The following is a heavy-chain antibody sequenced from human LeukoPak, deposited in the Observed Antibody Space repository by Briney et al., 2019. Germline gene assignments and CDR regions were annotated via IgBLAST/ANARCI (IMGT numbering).Heavy chain of an antibody. CDR1: GYTNSSGYY. Sequence: SETLSLTCAVSGYTNSSGYYWGWIRQPPGKGLEWIGSIYHSGRTYYNPSLKSRLTISVDTSKNQFSLKLSSVTAADTAVYYCARVGGVGYYYYMDVWGKGTTVTVSS. CDR3: ARVGGVGYYYYMDV. V-gene: IGHV4-38-2*01. J-gene: IGHJ6*03. CDR2: IYHSGRT. D-gene: IGHD3-16*01.